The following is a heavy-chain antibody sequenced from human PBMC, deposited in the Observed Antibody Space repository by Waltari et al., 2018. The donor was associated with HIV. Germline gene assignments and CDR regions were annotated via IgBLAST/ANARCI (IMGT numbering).Heavy chain of an antibody. D-gene: IGHD4-17*01. CDR2: STLIQGIE. CDR1: GGVSRRNG. Sequence: QVQVVQPGAAVKKPGSSVKVSCKPSGGVSRRNGISWVRQAPGQGLEWLVRSTLIQGIEKNTKKNKGGGTIGADKSPRTAYVELYNLRCEDTAVYYCAGDTDGADAHHSYGLDVWGQGATVSVSS. J-gene: IGHJ6*02. CDR3: AGDTDGADAHHSYGLDV. V-gene: IGHV1-69*04.